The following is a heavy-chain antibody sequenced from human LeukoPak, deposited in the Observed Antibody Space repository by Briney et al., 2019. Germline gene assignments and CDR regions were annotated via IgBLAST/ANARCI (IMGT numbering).Heavy chain of an antibody. CDR3: ASVRYCGGDCQHSRGAFDI. CDR2: INPNSGGT. D-gene: IGHD2-21*02. Sequence: GGSVKVSCKASGYTFTGYYMHWVRQAPGQGLEWMGWINPNSGGTNYAQKFQGRVTMTRDTSISTAYMELSRLRSDDTAVYYCASVRYCGGDCQHSRGAFDIWGQGTMVTVSS. J-gene: IGHJ3*02. CDR1: GYTFTGYY. V-gene: IGHV1-2*02.